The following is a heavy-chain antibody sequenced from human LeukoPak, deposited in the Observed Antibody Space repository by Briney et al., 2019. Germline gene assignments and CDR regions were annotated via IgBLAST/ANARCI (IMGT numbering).Heavy chain of an antibody. D-gene: IGHD3-22*01. CDR2: IYHSGST. Sequence: SETLSLTCAVSGYSISSGYYWGWIRQPPGKGLEWIGSIYHSGSTYYNPSLKSRVTISVDTSKNQFSLKLSSVTAADTAVYYCASEKYYSRGYYAFDIWGQGTMVTVSS. J-gene: IGHJ3*02. V-gene: IGHV4-38-2*01. CDR3: ASEKYYSRGYYAFDI. CDR1: GYSISSGYY.